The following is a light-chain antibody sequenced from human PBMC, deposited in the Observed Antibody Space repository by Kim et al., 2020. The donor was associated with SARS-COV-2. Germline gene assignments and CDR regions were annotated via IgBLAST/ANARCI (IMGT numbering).Light chain of an antibody. CDR1: QSVRSSL. J-gene: IGKJ2*01. Sequence: LSPGEMATLSCRASQSVRSSLLAWYQQKPGQAPRLLIYEAFKRVAGIPDRFSGSGSGTDFTLTISRPEPEDFAMYYCQQYGSSPYTFGQGTKLEI. V-gene: IGKV3-20*01. CDR2: EAF. CDR3: QQYGSSPYT.